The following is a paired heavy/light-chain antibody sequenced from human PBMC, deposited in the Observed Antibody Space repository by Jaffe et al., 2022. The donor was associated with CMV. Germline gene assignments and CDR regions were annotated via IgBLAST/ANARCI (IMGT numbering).Heavy chain of an antibody. CDR1: GYTFTSYG. Sequence: QVQLVQSGAEVKKPGASVKVSCKASGYTFTSYGISWVRQAPGQGLEWMGWISAYNGNTNYAQKLQGRVTMTTDTSTSTAYMELRSLRSDDTAVYYCASSRSGSSGYFHNAFDIWGQGTMVTVSS. D-gene: IGHD3-22*01. CDR3: ASSRSGSSGYFHNAFDI. V-gene: IGHV1-18*04. CDR2: ISAYNGNT. J-gene: IGHJ3*02.
Light chain of an antibody. V-gene: IGKV3-11*01. CDR1: QSVSSY. CDR3: QQRSNS. CDR2: DAS. Sequence: EIVLTQSPATLSLSPGERATLSCRASQSVSSYLAWYQQKPGQAPRLLIYDASNRATGIPARFSGSGSGTDFTLTISSLEPEDFAVYYCQQRSNSFGQGTRLEIK. J-gene: IGKJ5*01.